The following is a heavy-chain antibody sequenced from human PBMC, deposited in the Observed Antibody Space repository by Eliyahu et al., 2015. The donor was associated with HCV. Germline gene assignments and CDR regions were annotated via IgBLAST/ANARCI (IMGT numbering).Heavy chain of an antibody. J-gene: IGHJ4*02. Sequence: QVQLVQSGAEVKKPGTXVKVSCKTSGYPFTGXYMHWVRQAPGQGLXWMGWINPESGGTSYPQKFQGRVTMTRDKSISTAYMELTSLRSDDTAVYYCAKGGYTSSSDPFDSWGQGTLITVSS. CDR1: GYPFTGXY. V-gene: IGHV1-2*02. CDR2: INPESGGT. D-gene: IGHD6-6*01. CDR3: AKGGYTSSSDPFDS.